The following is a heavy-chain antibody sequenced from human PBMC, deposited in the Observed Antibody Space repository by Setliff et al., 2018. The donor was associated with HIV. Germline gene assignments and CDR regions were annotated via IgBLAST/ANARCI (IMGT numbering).Heavy chain of an antibody. CDR2: IYHTGIT. CDR1: GGSFRGSRYY. J-gene: IGHJ5*02. D-gene: IGHD3-10*01. Sequence: PSETLSLTCTVSGGSFRGSRYYWGWIRQPPGKGLEWIGYIYHTGITKYNPSLKSRATTSVDTSKNQFSLKLSSVTAADTAVYYCARQRFGELFYWFDPWGQGTLVTVSS. V-gene: IGHV4-61*05. CDR3: ARQRFGELFYWFDP.